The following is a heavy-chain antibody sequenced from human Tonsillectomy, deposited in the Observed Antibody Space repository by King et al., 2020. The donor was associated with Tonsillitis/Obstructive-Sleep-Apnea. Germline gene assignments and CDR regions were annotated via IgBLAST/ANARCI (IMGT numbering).Heavy chain of an antibody. CDR2: ISGNGGST. Sequence: VQLVQSGGGLVQPGGSLRLSCSASGFTFSSYTIHWVRQAPGKGLEYVSGISGNGGSTYYADSVKGRFTISRDNSKNTLYLQMSSLRAEDTAVYYCVKLSSRSASFEYWGQGTLVTVSS. CDR1: GFTFSSYT. D-gene: IGHD2/OR15-2a*01. CDR3: VKLSSRSASFEY. J-gene: IGHJ4*02. V-gene: IGHV3-64D*06.